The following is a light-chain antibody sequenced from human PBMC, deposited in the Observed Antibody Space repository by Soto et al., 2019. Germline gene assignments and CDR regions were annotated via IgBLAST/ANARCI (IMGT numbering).Light chain of an antibody. CDR2: NAS. CDR3: QPYKLYWT. CDR1: QSISSW. J-gene: IGKJ1*01. Sequence: DIQMTQSPSTLSASVGDRVTISCRASQSISSWLAWYEQEPGKAPKPQIYNASSVESQVPPIQCHSVSGTQFTLTINSLHPNDCATYLCQPYKLYWTLGQGTKVDI. V-gene: IGKV1-5*03.